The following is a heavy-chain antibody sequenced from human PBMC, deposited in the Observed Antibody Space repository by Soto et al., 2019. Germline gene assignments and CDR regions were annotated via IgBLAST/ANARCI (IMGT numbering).Heavy chain of an antibody. CDR3: ARRYYNCSGNFDY. CDR1: GGIFSNYV. J-gene: IGHJ4*02. CDR2: IIPIFGTG. D-gene: IGHD3-22*01. Sequence: QVQMVQSGAEVKKTGSSVKVACKASGGIFSNYVLNWVRQAPGQGLEWMGGIIPIFGTGNYAQKFQGRVTITADESTTTASMELRGLRSEDKAVYYCARRYYNCSGNFDYWGQGTLVTVSS. V-gene: IGHV1-69*01.